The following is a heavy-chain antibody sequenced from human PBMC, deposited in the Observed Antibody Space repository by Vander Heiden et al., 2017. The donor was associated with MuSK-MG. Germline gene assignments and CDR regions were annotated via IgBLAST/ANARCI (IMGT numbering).Heavy chain of an antibody. V-gene: IGHV3-7*01. CDR3: ARMKGYSSSWYLPGYFDL. Sequence: EVQLVVSGGGLVQPGGSLRLSCAASGFTFRNYWMTWVRQAPGKGLEFVANIKQDGSEKYYVDSVKGRVTISRDNAKNSLYLQMNSLRAEDTAVYYCARMKGYSSSWYLPGYFDLWGRGTLVTVSS. D-gene: IGHD6-13*01. CDR2: IKQDGSEK. CDR1: GFTFRNYW. J-gene: IGHJ2*01.